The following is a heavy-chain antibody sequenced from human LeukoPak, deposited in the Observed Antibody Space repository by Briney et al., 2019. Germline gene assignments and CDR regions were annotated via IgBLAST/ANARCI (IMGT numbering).Heavy chain of an antibody. CDR1: GFTFSSYW. J-gene: IGHJ4*02. D-gene: IGHD4-17*01. V-gene: IGHV3-7*01. CDR2: IKQDGSEK. CDR3: ARGGSYGDHLGADY. Sequence: PGGSLRLSCAASGFTFSSYWMSWVRQVPGKGLEWVANIKQDGSEKYYVDSVKGRFTISRDNAKNSLYLQMNSLRAEDTAVYYCARGGSYGDHLGADYWGQGTLVTASS.